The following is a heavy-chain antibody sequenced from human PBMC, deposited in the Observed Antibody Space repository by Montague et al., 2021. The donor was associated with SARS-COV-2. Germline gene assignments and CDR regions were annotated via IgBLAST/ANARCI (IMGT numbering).Heavy chain of an antibody. CDR1: GFSHITTEEC. CDR2: IDGSDYK. CDR3: ARTLRDICDS. J-gene: IGHJ4*02. V-gene: IGHV2-70*01. Sequence: PALVKPTQTLTLTCTFSGFSHITTEECVTWIRQSPGKALEWLALIDGSDYKYYNSSLKTRLTISKDTSKKQVILTMANMDPVDTGTYFCARTLRDICDSWGQGTLVTVSS.